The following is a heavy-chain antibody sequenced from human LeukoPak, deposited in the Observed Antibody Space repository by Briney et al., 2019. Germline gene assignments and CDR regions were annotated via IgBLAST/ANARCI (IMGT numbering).Heavy chain of an antibody. CDR2: IWYDRSNK. CDR1: GFTFSSQG. Sequence: PGRSLGLSCAALGFTFSSQGMHWGRQAPGKGPEGVAVIWYDRSNKYYADSVKGRFTISRDNSKNTLYLQMNSLRAEDTAVYYCAKGSSWGSRFFDYWGQGTLVTVSS. CDR3: AKGSSWGSRFFDY. J-gene: IGHJ4*02. D-gene: IGHD2-2*01. V-gene: IGHV3-33*06.